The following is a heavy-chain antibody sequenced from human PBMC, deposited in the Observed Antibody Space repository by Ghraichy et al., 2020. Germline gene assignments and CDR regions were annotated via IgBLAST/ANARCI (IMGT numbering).Heavy chain of an antibody. Sequence: SQTLSLTCTVSGGSISSYYWSWIRQPPGKGLEWIGYIYYSGSTNYNPSLKSRVTISVDTSKNQFSLKLSSVTAADTAVYYCARVASGYDFWSGYSDNWFDPWGQGTLVTVSS. CDR1: GGSISSYY. J-gene: IGHJ5*02. V-gene: IGHV4-59*01. CDR3: ARVASGYDFWSGYSDNWFDP. D-gene: IGHD3-3*01. CDR2: IYYSGST.